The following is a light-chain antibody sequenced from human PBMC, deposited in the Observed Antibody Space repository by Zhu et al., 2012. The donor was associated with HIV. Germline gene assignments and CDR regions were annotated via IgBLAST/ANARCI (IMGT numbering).Light chain of an antibody. CDR2: GAS. Sequence: EIVLTQSPGTLSLSPGERATLSCRASQSISSTYLAWYQQRPGQAPRLLIYGASSRATGIPDRFSGSGSGTDFTLTISRLEPEVFAVYYCQQYNYSPRTFGQGPRW. CDR1: QSISSTY. J-gene: IGKJ1*01. V-gene: IGKV3-20*01. CDR3: QQYNYSPRT.